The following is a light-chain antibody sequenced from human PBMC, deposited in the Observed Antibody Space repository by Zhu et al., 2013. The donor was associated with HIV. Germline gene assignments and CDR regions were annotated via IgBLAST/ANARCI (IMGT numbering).Light chain of an antibody. Sequence: EVVLTQSPVTLSLSPGERATLSCRASQSIGNSLAWYQQIPGQAPRLLIYDAFNRATGIPARFSGSGSETDFTLTISSLEPEDFTVYYCQQRGNWPPYTFGQGTQAGDQT. CDR3: QQRGNWPPYT. CDR2: DAF. J-gene: IGKJ2*01. CDR1: QSIGNS. V-gene: IGKV3-11*01.